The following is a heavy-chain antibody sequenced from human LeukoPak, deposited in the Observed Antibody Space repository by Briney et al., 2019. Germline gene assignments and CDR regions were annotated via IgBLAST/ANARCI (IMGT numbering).Heavy chain of an antibody. CDR3: ARAAGGVAAATWYY. J-gene: IGHJ4*02. Sequence: GGSLRLSCAASGFTFSSYSMNWVRQAPGKGLEWVSSISSSSSYIYYADSVKGRFTISRDNAKNSLYLQMNSLRAEDTAVYYCARAAGGVAAATWYYWGQGTLVTVSS. D-gene: IGHD2-15*01. V-gene: IGHV3-21*01. CDR2: ISSSSSYI. CDR1: GFTFSSYS.